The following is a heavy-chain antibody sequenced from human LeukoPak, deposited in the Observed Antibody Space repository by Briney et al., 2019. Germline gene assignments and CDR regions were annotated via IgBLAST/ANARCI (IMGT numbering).Heavy chain of an antibody. J-gene: IGHJ4*02. CDR1: GLTFSDYY. CDR3: ARDQGYSYVRY. V-gene: IGHV3-11*04. Sequence: GSLRLSCAASGLTFSDYYMSWIRQAPGKGLEWVSYISSSGSTIYYADSVRGRFTISRDNAKNSLYLQMNSLRAEDTAVYYCARDQGYSYVRYWGQGTLVTVSS. D-gene: IGHD5-18*01. CDR2: ISSSGSTI.